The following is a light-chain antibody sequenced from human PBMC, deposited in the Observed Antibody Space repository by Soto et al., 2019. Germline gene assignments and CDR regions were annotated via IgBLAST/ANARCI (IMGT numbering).Light chain of an antibody. V-gene: IGLV2-14*01. CDR3: SSYTGSNTWV. J-gene: IGLJ3*02. CDR1: TSDVGGYDH. Sequence: QSVLTQPASVSGSPGQSIAISCTGTTSDVGGYDHVSWYQQHPGKAPKLMIYEVSNRPSGVANRFSGSKSGNTASLTISGLQAEDEADYYCSSYTGSNTWVFGGGTKLTVL. CDR2: EVS.